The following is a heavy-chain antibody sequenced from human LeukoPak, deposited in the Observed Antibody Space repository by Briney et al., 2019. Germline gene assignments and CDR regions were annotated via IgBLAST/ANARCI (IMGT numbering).Heavy chain of an antibody. Sequence: ASVKVSCKASGYTFTGYYMHWVRQAPGQGLEWMGWINPNSGGTTFAQKFQGRVTMTRDTSISTAYMELSRLRSDDTAVYYCARGGCSSTSCYSNWFDPWGQGTLVTVSS. CDR1: GYTFTGYY. J-gene: IGHJ5*02. V-gene: IGHV1-2*02. CDR2: INPNSGGT. D-gene: IGHD2-2*01. CDR3: ARGGCSSTSCYSNWFDP.